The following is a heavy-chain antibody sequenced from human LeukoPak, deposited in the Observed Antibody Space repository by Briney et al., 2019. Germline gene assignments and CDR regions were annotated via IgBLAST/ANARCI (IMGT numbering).Heavy chain of an antibody. CDR3: ARVSIFGVVIDAFDI. V-gene: IGHV4-38-2*02. CDR2: IYHSGST. Sequence: SETLSLTCTVSGYSISSGYYWGWIRQPPGKGLEWIGSIYHSGSTYYNPSLKSRVTISVDTSKNQFSLKLSSVTAADTAVYYCARVSIFGVVIDAFDIWGQRTMVTVSS. CDR1: GYSISSGYY. D-gene: IGHD3-3*01. J-gene: IGHJ3*02.